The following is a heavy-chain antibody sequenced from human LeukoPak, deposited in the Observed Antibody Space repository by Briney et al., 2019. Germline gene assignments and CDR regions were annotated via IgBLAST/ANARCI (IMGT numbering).Heavy chain of an antibody. Sequence: PSETLSLTCTVSGGSISSYYWSRIRQPPGKGLEWIGYIYYSGSTNYNPSLKSRVTISVDTSKNQFSLKLSSVTAADTAVYYCARDSSGWYFDYWGQGTLVTVSS. CDR1: GGSISSYY. D-gene: IGHD6-19*01. CDR2: IYYSGST. J-gene: IGHJ4*02. V-gene: IGHV4-59*01. CDR3: ARDSSGWYFDY.